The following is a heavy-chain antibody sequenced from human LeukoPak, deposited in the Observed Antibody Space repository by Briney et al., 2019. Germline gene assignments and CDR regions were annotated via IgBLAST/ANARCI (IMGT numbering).Heavy chain of an antibody. CDR1: EFSVGSNY. CDR3: ARGNYGSGRSFDY. D-gene: IGHD3-10*01. V-gene: IGHV3-66*01. J-gene: IGHJ4*02. Sequence: GGSLRLSCAASEFSVGSNYMTWVRQAPGKGLEWVSLIYSGGSTYYADSVKGRFTISRDNAKNSLYLQMNSLRAEDTAVYYCARGNYGSGRSFDYWGQGTLVTVSS. CDR2: IYSGGST.